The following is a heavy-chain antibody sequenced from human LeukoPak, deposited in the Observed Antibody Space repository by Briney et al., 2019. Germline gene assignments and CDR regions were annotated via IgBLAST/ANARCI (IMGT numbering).Heavy chain of an antibody. CDR2: ISSSSSYI. D-gene: IGHD6-6*01. V-gene: IGHV3-21*01. J-gene: IGHJ4*02. CDR1: GFTFSSYS. Sequence: PGGSLRLSCAASGFTFSSYSMNWVRQAPGKGLEWVSSISSSSSYIYYADSVKGRFTISRDNAKNSLYLQMNSLRAEDTAVYYCARTLTGIAARWTQESYWGQGTLVTVSS. CDR3: ARTLTGIAARWTQESY.